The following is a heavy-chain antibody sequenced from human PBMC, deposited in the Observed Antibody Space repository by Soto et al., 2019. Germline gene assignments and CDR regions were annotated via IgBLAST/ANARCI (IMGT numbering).Heavy chain of an antibody. V-gene: IGHV3-7*03. CDR3: ARYRPVVDIVATITGHYYYYGMDV. CDR1: GFTFSSYW. J-gene: IGHJ6*02. Sequence: GGSLRLSCAASGFTFSSYWMSWVRQAPGKGLEWVANIKQDGSEKYYVDSVKGRFTISRDNAKNSLYLQMNSLRAEDTAVYYCARYRPVVDIVATITGHYYYYGMDVWGQGTTVTVSS. CDR2: IKQDGSEK. D-gene: IGHD5-12*01.